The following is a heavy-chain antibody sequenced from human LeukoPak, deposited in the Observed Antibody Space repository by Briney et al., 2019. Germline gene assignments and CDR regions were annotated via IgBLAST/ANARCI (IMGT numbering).Heavy chain of an antibody. Sequence: SETLSLTCAVYGGSFSGYYWSWIRQPPGKGLEWIGEINHSGSTNYNPSLKSRVTISVDTSKNQFSLKLSSVTAADTAVYYCARHTYYDSSGYKLRYYYYYGMDVWGQGTTVTASS. CDR2: INHSGST. V-gene: IGHV4-34*01. CDR3: ARHTYYDSSGYKLRYYYYYGMDV. CDR1: GGSFSGYY. D-gene: IGHD3-22*01. J-gene: IGHJ6*02.